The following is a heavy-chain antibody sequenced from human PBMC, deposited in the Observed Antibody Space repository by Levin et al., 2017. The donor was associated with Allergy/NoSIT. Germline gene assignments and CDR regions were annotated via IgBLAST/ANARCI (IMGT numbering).Heavy chain of an antibody. CDR3: AKEPTYCGADCFSLLDF. CDR2: IGASGVAT. J-gene: IGHJ4*02. V-gene: IGHV3-23*01. D-gene: IGHD2-21*02. CDR1: GFTFSSYS. Sequence: GGSLRLSCAASGFTFSSYSMSWVRQAPGKGLEWVSLIGASGVATYYADSGKGRFTISRDNSKNTLYLQMNSLRAEDTAVYDCAKEPTYCGADCFSLLDFWGQGTRVTVSS.